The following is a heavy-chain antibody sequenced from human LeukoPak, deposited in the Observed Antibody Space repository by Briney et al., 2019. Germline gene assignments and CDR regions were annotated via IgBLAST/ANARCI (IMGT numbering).Heavy chain of an antibody. Sequence: PGGSLRLSCAASGFTFRNYAMTWVRQAPGKGLEWVSGISGSADSTNYADSVKGRFTISRDNSKNTLYLQMNSLRAEDTAIYYCTKITTGTVNYWGQGTLVTVSS. CDR1: GFTFRNYA. V-gene: IGHV3-23*01. J-gene: IGHJ4*02. D-gene: IGHD1-1*01. CDR2: ISGSADST. CDR3: TKITTGTVNY.